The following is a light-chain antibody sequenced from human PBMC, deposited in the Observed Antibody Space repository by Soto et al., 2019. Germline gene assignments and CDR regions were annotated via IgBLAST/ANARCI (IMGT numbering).Light chain of an antibody. CDR1: SGDFGAYKY. Sequence: QSALTQPPSASGSPGQSVTISCTGTSGDFGAYKYVSWYQQHPGKAPKLMIYVVSKRPSGVPDRFSGSNSGNTASLTVSGLQGEYEADYDCSSYAGSNNVFGTGTKLTVL. CDR3: SSYAGSNNV. V-gene: IGLV2-8*01. CDR2: VVS. J-gene: IGLJ1*01.